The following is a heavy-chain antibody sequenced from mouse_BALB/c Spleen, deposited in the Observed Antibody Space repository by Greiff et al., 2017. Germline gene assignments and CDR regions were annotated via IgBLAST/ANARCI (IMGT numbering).Heavy chain of an antibody. CDR2: ISSGGSYT. V-gene: IGHV5-6-4*01. D-gene: IGHD3-1*01. Sequence: EVMLVESGGGLVQPGGSRKLSCAASGFTFSSYTMSWVRQTPEKRLEWVATISSGGSYTYYPDSVKGRFTISRDNAKNTLYLQMSSLKSEDTAMYYCTRDGAARATSYAMDYWGQGTSVTVSS. CDR3: TRDGAARATSYAMDY. J-gene: IGHJ4*01. CDR1: GFTFSSYT.